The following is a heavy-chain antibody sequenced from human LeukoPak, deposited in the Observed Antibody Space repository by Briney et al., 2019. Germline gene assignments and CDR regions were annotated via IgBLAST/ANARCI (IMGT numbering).Heavy chain of an antibody. CDR1: GFTFDDYA. CDR2: ISWNSGSI. Sequence: GGSLRLSCGASGFTFDDYAMHWVRQAPGKGLEWVSGISWNSGSIGYADSVKGRFTISRDNAKNSLYLQMNSLRAEDTALYYCAKDREVVPAAISYFDYWGQGTLVTVSS. V-gene: IGHV3-9*01. CDR3: AKDREVVPAAISYFDY. J-gene: IGHJ4*02. D-gene: IGHD2-2*01.